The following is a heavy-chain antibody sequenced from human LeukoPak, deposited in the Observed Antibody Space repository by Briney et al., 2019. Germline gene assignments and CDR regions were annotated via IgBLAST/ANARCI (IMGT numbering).Heavy chain of an antibody. Sequence: VVSVKVSCKASGGTFSSYAISWVRQAPGQGLEWMGWMSPKSGKTGYAQKFQGRVTITRDTSISTAYMELSSLTSEDTAVYYCARTPPRGLIDYWGQGTLVTVSS. CDR3: ARTPPRGLIDY. J-gene: IGHJ4*02. D-gene: IGHD3-16*01. CDR2: MSPKSGKT. V-gene: IGHV1-8*02. CDR1: GGTFSSYA.